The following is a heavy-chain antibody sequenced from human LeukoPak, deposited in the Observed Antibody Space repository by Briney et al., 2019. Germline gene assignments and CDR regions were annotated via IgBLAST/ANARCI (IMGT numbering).Heavy chain of an antibody. D-gene: IGHD2-21*01. V-gene: IGHV1-18*01. CDR1: GYTFTNYG. CDR2: ISGYNGNT. CDR3: ARVQIVVMSATYGMDV. Sequence: GASVKVSCKASGYTFTNYGITWVRQAPGQGLEWMGWISGYNGNTNYAQKFQGRVTMTTDTSTSTAYMELRSLRSDDTAVYYCARVQIVVMSATYGMDVWGQGTTVTVSS. J-gene: IGHJ6*02.